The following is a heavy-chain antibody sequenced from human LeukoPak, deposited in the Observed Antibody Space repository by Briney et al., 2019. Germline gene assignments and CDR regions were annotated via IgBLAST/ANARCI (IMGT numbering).Heavy chain of an antibody. Sequence: PGGSLRLSCAASGFSFSRSSMGWVRQAPGKGLEWVSSITASSSYIYYADSAKGRFTISRDNVEKSVYLQMNSLRAEDTAVYYCAREYYYDEDAGNYWGQGTLVTVSS. V-gene: IGHV3-21*01. CDR1: GFSFSRSS. J-gene: IGHJ4*02. CDR2: ITASSSYI. D-gene: IGHD3-22*01. CDR3: AREYYYDEDAGNY.